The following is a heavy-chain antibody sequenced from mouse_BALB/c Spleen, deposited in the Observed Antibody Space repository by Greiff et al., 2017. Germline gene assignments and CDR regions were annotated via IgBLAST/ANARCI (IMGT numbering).Heavy chain of an antibody. V-gene: IGHV5-6*01. CDR2: ISSGGSYT. Sequence: EVMLVESGGDLVKPGGSLKLSCAASGFTFSSYGMSWVRQTPDKRLEWVATISSGGSYTYYPDSVKGRFTISRDNAKNTLYLQMSSLKSEDTAMYYCAKHYGYDRDAMDYWGQGTSVTVSS. CDR3: AKHYGYDRDAMDY. D-gene: IGHD2-2*01. CDR1: GFTFSSYG. J-gene: IGHJ4*01.